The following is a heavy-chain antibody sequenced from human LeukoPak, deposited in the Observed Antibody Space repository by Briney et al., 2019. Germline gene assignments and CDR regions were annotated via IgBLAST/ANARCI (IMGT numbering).Heavy chain of an antibody. CDR1: GFMFDDYA. CDR2: IRWNSDSV. J-gene: IGHJ4*02. Sequence: PGGSLRLSCAASGFMFDDYAMHWVRQAPGKGLEWVSGIRWNSDSVAYADSVKGRFTISRDNAKNSLYLQMNSLRTEDTAFYYCATDQGGNIEYFFDSWGQGTLVTVSS. D-gene: IGHD1-26*01. CDR3: ATDQGGNIEYFFDS. V-gene: IGHV3-9*01.